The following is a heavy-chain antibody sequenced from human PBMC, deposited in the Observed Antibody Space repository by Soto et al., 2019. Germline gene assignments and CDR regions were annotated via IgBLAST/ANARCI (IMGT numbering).Heavy chain of an antibody. Sequence: EVHLVESGGGLVQPGESLRLSCAASGLTLSRYWMTWVRQAPGKGLEWVANMNPAGSHKYYVDSVKGRFTISRDDARNALFLEMSSVRVDDTAVYFCVTKGDWNYWGLGTLVTVSS. J-gene: IGHJ4*02. CDR3: VTKGDWNY. D-gene: IGHD1-1*01. CDR1: GLTLSRYW. CDR2: MNPAGSHK. V-gene: IGHV3-7*01.